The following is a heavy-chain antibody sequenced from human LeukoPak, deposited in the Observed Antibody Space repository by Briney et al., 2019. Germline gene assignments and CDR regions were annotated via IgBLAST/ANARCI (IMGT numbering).Heavy chain of an antibody. Sequence: PSETLSLTCTVSGGSIGSGGYYCSWLRQHPGKGLEWIGYIYYSESTYYNPSLKSRVTISVDTSKNQFPLKLSSVTAADTAVYYCARRSSEEFDYWGQGTLVTVSS. CDR3: ARRSSEEFDY. J-gene: IGHJ4*02. CDR1: GGSIGSGGYY. CDR2: IYYSEST. D-gene: IGHD6-6*01. V-gene: IGHV4-31*03.